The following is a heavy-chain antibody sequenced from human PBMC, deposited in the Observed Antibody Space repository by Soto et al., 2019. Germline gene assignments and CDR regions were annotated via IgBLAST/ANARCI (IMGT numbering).Heavy chain of an antibody. CDR2: IYWNDDK. CDR1: GFSLSTSGVG. CDR3: AHSGLIYYDFSAYNF. V-gene: IGHV2-5*01. Sequence: SGPTLVNPTQTLTLTCTFSGFSLSTSGVGVGWIRQPPGKALEWLAVIYWNDDKRYSPSLKSRLTITRDTSKNQVVLTMTNMDPVDTATYYCAHSGLIYYDFSAYNFWGQGTLVTVS. D-gene: IGHD3-22*01. J-gene: IGHJ4*02.